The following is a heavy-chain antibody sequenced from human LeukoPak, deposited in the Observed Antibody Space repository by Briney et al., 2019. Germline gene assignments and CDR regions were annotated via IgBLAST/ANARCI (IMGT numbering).Heavy chain of an antibody. CDR1: RFTFSSYN. V-gene: IGHV3-48*01. CDR3: AKTWGSWFDY. D-gene: IGHD7-27*01. J-gene: IGHJ4*02. CDR2: ISSSSSTI. Sequence: GGSLRLSCAASRFTFSSYNMNWVRQAPGKGLEWVSYISSSSSTIYYADSVKGRFTISRDNAKNSLYLQMNSLRAEDTAVYYCAKTWGSWFDYWGQGTLVTVPS.